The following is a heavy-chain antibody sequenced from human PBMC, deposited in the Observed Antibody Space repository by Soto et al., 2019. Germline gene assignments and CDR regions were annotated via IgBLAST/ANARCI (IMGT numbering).Heavy chain of an antibody. D-gene: IGHD2-2*01. CDR3: AREGMYQNYYYYGMDV. J-gene: IGHJ6*02. V-gene: IGHV3-72*01. CDR2: SRNKANSHTT. CDR1: GLTSSGHY. Sequence: GGSLSLACVVSGLTSSGHYMDWVRQAPGKGLEWVARSRNKANSHTTEYPASVKGRFSISRDDSKNSLYLQMNSLRAEDTAVYYCAREGMYQNYYYYGMDVWGQGTTVTVSS.